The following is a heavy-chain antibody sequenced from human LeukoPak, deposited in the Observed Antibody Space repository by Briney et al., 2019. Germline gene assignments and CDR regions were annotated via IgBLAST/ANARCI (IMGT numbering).Heavy chain of an antibody. CDR3: ASRVGATDDAFDI. CDR2: IYYSGST. CDR1: GGSISSYY. V-gene: IGHV4-59*01. D-gene: IGHD1-26*01. Sequence: PSETLSLTCTVSGGSISSYYWSWIRLPPGKGLEWIGYIYYSGSTNYNPSLKSRVTISVDTSKNQFSLKLSSVTAADTAVYYCASRVGATDDAFDIWGQGTMVTVSS. J-gene: IGHJ3*02.